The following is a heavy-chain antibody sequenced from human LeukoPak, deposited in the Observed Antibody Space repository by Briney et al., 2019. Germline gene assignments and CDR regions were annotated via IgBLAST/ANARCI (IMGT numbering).Heavy chain of an antibody. V-gene: IGHV3-48*04. CDR1: GFTFSSYS. Sequence: GGSLRLSCAASGFTFSSYSMNWVRQAAGKGLEWVSYISSSSSSIYYADSVKGRFTISRDNAKNSLYLQMNSLRAEDTAVYYCASFWSGIFDYGGQETLFTVSS. J-gene: IGHJ4*02. D-gene: IGHD3-3*01. CDR3: ASFWSGIFDY. CDR2: ISSSSSSI.